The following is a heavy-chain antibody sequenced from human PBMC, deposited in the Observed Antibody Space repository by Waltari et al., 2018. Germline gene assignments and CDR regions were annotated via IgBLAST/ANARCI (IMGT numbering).Heavy chain of an antibody. Sequence: EVQLVESGGGLIQPGGSLRLSCAASGFTVSSNYMSWVRQAPGKGLQLFAVSYSGGSTYDSDSVKCRFTISRDNSKNTLYLQMNSLRAEDTAVYYCARVNDYGDAIDYWGQGTLVTVSS. D-gene: IGHD4-17*01. CDR1: GFTVSSNY. CDR3: ARVNDYGDAIDY. V-gene: IGHV3-53*01. J-gene: IGHJ4*02. CDR2: SYSGGST.